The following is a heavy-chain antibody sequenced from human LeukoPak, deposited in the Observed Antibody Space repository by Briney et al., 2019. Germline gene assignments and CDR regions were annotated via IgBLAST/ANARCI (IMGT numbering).Heavy chain of an antibody. J-gene: IGHJ4*02. D-gene: IGHD4-17*01. CDR3: ARNGDYGSWYFDY. Sequence: PGRSLRLSCAASGFAFDDYAMHWVRQAPGKGLEWVSRISWNSGSLGYADSVKGRFTISRDNAKNSLYLQMSSLRAEDTAVYYCARNGDYGSWYFDYWGQGTLVTVSS. V-gene: IGHV3-9*01. CDR2: ISWNSGSL. CDR1: GFAFDDYA.